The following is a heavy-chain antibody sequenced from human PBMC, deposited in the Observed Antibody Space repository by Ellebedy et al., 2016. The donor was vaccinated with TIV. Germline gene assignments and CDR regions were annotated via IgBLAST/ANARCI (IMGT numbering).Heavy chain of an antibody. Sequence: SGPTLVXPTQTLTLACSVSGFSLRTAELGVAWIRHPPGKALEWLALVYWDNDKLYSPSRKTRVSIARDTSKNQVFFTMTNMDPVDTATYHCARLRRSSGTSRHYFFDYWGQGTLVSVSS. CDR2: VYWDNDK. J-gene: IGHJ4*02. CDR1: GFSLRTAELG. D-gene: IGHD6-25*01. V-gene: IGHV2-5*02. CDR3: ARLRRSSGTSRHYFFDY.